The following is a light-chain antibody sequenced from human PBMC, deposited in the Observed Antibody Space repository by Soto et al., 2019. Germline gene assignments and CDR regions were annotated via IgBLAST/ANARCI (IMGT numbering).Light chain of an antibody. V-gene: IGLV1-51*01. CDR2: DNN. J-gene: IGLJ2*01. CDR1: SSNIGNNY. Sequence: QSVLTQPPSVSATPGQKVTISCSGSSSNIGNNYVSWYPQLPGTAPKLLIYDNNKRPSGIPDRFSGSKSGTSATLGIAGLKTGDEANFYCGTWASSLSAGVFGGGTKVTFL. CDR3: GTWASSLSAGV.